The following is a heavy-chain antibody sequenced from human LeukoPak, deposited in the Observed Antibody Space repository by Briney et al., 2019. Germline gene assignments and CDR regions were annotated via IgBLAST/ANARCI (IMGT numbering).Heavy chain of an antibody. Sequence: SETLSLTCAVYGGSFSGYYWSWIRQPPGKGLEWIGEINHSGSTNYNPSLKSRVTISVDTSKNQFSLKLSSVTAADTAVYYCARGWVAHPSFDYWGQGTLVTVSS. J-gene: IGHJ4*02. CDR1: GGSFSGYY. V-gene: IGHV4-34*01. D-gene: IGHD2-15*01. CDR3: ARGWVAHPSFDY. CDR2: INHSGST.